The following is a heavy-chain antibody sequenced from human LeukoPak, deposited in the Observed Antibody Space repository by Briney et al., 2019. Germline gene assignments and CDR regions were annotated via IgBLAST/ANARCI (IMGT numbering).Heavy chain of an antibody. Sequence: PGGSLRLSCAASGFTFSSYWMSWVRQAPGKGLEWVANIKQDGSEKYYVDSVKGRFTGSRDKAKNSLYLQMNSLRVEDTAMYYCAKVAASGISPTDYWGQGTLVTVSS. CDR3: AKVAASGISPTDY. CDR2: IKQDGSEK. V-gene: IGHV3-7*01. D-gene: IGHD6-13*01. J-gene: IGHJ4*02. CDR1: GFTFSSYW.